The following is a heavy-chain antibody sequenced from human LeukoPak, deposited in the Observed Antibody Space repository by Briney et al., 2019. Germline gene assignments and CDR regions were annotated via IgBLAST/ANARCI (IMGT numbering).Heavy chain of an antibody. D-gene: IGHD3-3*01. CDR3: ARGPVYYDFWSGLDY. V-gene: IGHV3-74*01. Sequence: EPGGSLRLSCAASGFTFSSYWMHWVRQAPGKGLVWVSRINSDGSSTSYADSVKGRFTISRDNAKNTLYLQMNSLRAEDTAVYYCARGPVYYDFWSGLDYWGQGTLVTASS. CDR1: GFTFSSYW. CDR2: INSDGSST. J-gene: IGHJ4*02.